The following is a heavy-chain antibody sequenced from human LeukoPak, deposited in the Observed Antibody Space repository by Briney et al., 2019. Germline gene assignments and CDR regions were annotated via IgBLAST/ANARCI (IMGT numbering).Heavy chain of an antibody. D-gene: IGHD6-6*01. V-gene: IGHV3-21*01. CDR2: ISSSSSYI. Sequence: PGGSLRLSCAASGFTVSSYSMNWVRQAPGKGLEWVSSISSSSSYIYYADSVKGRFTISRDNAKNSLYLQMNSLRAEDTAVYYCARGIEYSSSSDYWGQGTLVTVSS. CDR1: GFTVSSYS. J-gene: IGHJ4*02. CDR3: ARGIEYSSSSDY.